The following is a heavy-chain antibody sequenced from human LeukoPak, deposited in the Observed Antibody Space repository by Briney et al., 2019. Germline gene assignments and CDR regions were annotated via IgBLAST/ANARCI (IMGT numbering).Heavy chain of an antibody. CDR2: INHSGST. Sequence: ASETLSLTCAVYGGPFSGYYWSWIRQPPGKGLEWIGEINHSGSTNYNPSLKSRVTISVDTSKNQFSLKLSSVTAADTAVYYCARVKVVVVPAAIRWFDPWGQGTLVTVSS. J-gene: IGHJ5*02. CDR3: ARVKVVVVPAAIRWFDP. D-gene: IGHD2-2*01. CDR1: GGPFSGYY. V-gene: IGHV4-34*01.